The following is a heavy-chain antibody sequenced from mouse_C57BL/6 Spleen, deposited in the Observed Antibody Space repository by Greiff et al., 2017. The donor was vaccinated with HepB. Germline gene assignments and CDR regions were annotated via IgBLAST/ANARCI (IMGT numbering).Heavy chain of an antibody. CDR1: GYTFTSYW. V-gene: IGHV1-52*01. Sequence: QVQLQQSGAELVRPGSSVKLSCKASGYTFTSYWMHWVKQRPIQGLEWIGNIDPSDSETHYNQKFKDKATLTVDKSSSTAYMQLSSLTSEDSAVYYCARGYGYDEAGFAYWGQGTLVTVSA. CDR2: IDPSDSET. D-gene: IGHD2-2*01. J-gene: IGHJ3*01. CDR3: ARGYGYDEAGFAY.